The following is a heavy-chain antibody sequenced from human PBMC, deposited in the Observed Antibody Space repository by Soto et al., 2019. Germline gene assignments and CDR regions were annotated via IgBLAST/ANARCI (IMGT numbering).Heavy chain of an antibody. D-gene: IGHD6-6*01. CDR1: GFTFSSYA. CDR3: AKDGVGGAARREGWLDYYYGMDV. Sequence: GGSLRLSCAASGFTFSSYAMSWVRQAPGKGLEWVSAISGSGGSTYYADSVKGRFTISRDNSKNTLYLQMNSLRAEDTAVYYCAKDGVGGAARREGWLDYYYGMDVWGQGTTVTVSS. J-gene: IGHJ6*02. V-gene: IGHV3-23*01. CDR2: ISGSGGST.